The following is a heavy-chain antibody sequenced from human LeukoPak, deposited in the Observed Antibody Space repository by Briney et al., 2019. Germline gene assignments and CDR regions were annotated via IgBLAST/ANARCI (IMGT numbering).Heavy chain of an antibody. D-gene: IGHD6-19*01. Sequence: PGGSLRLSCAASGFTFSSYSMNWVRQAPGKGLEWVSSISSSSSYIYYADSVKGRFTISRDNAKNSLYLQMNSLRAEDTAVYYCARDPPGGAVAGSSRYAFDIWGQGTMVTVSS. CDR1: GFTFSSYS. J-gene: IGHJ3*02. CDR3: ARDPPGGAVAGSSRYAFDI. CDR2: ISSSSSYI. V-gene: IGHV3-21*01.